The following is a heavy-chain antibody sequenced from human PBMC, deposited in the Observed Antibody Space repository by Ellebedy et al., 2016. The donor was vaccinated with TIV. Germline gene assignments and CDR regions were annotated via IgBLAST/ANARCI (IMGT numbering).Heavy chain of an antibody. J-gene: IGHJ4*02. CDR2: IYPGDSDT. Sequence: GESLKISCKGSGYSFTSYWNGWVRQMPGKGLEWMGIIYPGDSDTRYSPSFQGQVTISADKSISTAYLQWSSLKASDTAMYYCARGTLVFGGDYYGSGSYPNWGQGTLVTVSS. CDR3: ARGTLVFGGDYYGSGSYPN. CDR1: GYSFTSYW. D-gene: IGHD3-10*01. V-gene: IGHV5-51*01.